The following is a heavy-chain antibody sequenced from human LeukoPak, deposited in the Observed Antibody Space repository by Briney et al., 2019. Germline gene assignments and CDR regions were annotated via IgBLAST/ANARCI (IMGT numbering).Heavy chain of an antibody. V-gene: IGHV3-23*01. CDR3: SVYDFWSGYLNYYYYYMDV. J-gene: IGHJ6*03. D-gene: IGHD3-3*01. CDR2: MSGSGGTT. Sequence: GGSLRLSCAASGFTFSSYAMSWVRQAPGKGLEWVSVMSGSGGTTNYADSVKGRFTISRGNSKHTLYLQMNSLRAEDTAVYYCSVYDFWSGYLNYYYYYMDVWGKGTTVTVSS. CDR1: GFTFSSYA.